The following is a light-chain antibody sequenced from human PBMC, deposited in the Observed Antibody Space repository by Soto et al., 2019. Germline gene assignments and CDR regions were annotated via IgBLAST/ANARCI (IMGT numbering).Light chain of an antibody. CDR1: QNINNNY. V-gene: IGKV3-11*01. CDR3: QQRSNWPPIT. J-gene: IGKJ5*01. Sequence: VLTQSPGTMSLSPGGSATLSRRSSQNINNNYLAWYQHKPGQAHRLLIYDAYNRATGIPARFSGSGSGTDFTLTISSLEPEDLAVYYCQQRSNWPPITFGQWTRLEIK. CDR2: DAY.